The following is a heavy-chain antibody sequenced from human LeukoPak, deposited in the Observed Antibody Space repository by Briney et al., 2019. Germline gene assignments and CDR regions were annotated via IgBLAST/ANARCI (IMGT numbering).Heavy chain of an antibody. J-gene: IGHJ4*02. V-gene: IGHV3-21*01. CDR3: ARSADSSSWWSFFDY. Sequence: GGSLRLSCAASGFTFDTYNFNWVRQAPGKGLEWVATIRSYSSYIHYADSVKGRFIISRDDAKKSLYLQMNSLRAEDTAVYYCARSADSSSWWSFFDYWGQGTLVTVSS. CDR1: GFTFDTYN. D-gene: IGHD6-13*01. CDR2: IRSYSSYI.